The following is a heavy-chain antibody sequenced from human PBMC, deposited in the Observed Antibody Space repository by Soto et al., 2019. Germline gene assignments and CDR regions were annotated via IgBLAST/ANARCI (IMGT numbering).Heavy chain of an antibody. CDR1: GGTFSSYA. CDR2: IIPIFGTA. CDR3: ARDRYSSSDYYYYYGMDV. V-gene: IGHV1-69*13. Sequence: SVKVSCKASGGTFSSYAISWVRRAPGQGLEWMGGIIPIFGTANYAQKFQGRVTITADESTSTAYMELSSLRSEDTAVYYCARDRYSSSDYYYYYGMDVWGQGTTVTVSS. D-gene: IGHD6-6*01. J-gene: IGHJ6*02.